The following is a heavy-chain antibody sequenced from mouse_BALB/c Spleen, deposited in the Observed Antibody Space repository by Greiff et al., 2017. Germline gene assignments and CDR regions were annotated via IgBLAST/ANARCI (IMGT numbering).Heavy chain of an antibody. V-gene: IGHV14-4*02. D-gene: IGHD1-1*02. CDR1: GFNINDYY. Sequence: VQLQQSGAELVRSGASVKLSCTASGFNINDYYMHWVKQRPEQGLEWIGWIDPENGDTEYAPKFQGKATMTADTSSNTAYLQLSSLTSEDTAVYYCNLGGSRGGCAMDDWGQGTSVTVSS. CDR3: NLGGSRGGCAMDD. J-gene: IGHJ4*01. CDR2: IDPENGDT.